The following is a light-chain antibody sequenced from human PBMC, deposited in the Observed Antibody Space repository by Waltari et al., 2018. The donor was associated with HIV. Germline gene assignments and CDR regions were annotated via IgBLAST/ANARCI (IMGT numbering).Light chain of an antibody. V-gene: IGLV7-46*01. Sequence: QAVLTQEPSLTVYPGGTVTLTCNSIFGSITSRLYPYWFQQKSDEAPRTLIVDTEKRHPWTPARFSASLVGGQATLTLSGAQLEDEGDYFCSVLFSSTRVFGGGTRLTV. CDR3: SVLFSSTRV. J-gene: IGLJ3*02. CDR1: FGSITSRLY. CDR2: DTE.